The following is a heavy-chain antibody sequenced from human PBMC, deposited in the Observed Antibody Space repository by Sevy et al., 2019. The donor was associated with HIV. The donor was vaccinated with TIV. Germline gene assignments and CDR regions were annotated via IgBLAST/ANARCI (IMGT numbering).Heavy chain of an antibody. Sequence: GGSLRLSCAASGFTFSSYGMHWVRQAPGKGLEWVAFIRYDGSNKYYADSVKGRFTISRDNSKNTLYLQMNSLRAEDTAVYYCAKDLPGTGCYGYFQHWGQGTLVTVSS. CDR3: AKDLPGTGCYGYFQH. V-gene: IGHV3-30*02. CDR2: IRYDGSNK. D-gene: IGHD2-2*01. J-gene: IGHJ1*01. CDR1: GFTFSSYG.